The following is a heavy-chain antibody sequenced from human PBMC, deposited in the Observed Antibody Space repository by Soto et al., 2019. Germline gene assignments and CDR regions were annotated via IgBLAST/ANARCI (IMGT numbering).Heavy chain of an antibody. Sequence: GGSLRLSCAASGFTFSSYSMNWVRQAPGKGLEWVSSISSSSSYIYYADSVKGRFTISRDNAKNSLYLQMNSLRAEDTAVYYCARDRGRDGYNSFPHYWGQGTLVTVSS. J-gene: IGHJ4*02. V-gene: IGHV3-21*01. CDR3: ARDRGRDGYNSFPHY. D-gene: IGHD5-12*01. CDR2: ISSSSSYI. CDR1: GFTFSSYS.